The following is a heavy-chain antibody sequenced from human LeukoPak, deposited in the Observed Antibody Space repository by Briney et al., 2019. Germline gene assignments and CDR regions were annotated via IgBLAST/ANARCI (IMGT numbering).Heavy chain of an antibody. CDR1: GFTFSSYA. D-gene: IGHD3-3*02. V-gene: IGHV3-23*01. Sequence: PGGSLRLSCAASGFTFSSYAMSWVRQAPGKGLEWVSAISGSGGSTYYADSVKGRFTISRDNAKNSLYLQMNSLRAEDTAVYYCARDRPIRAFEFDIWGQGTMVTVSS. J-gene: IGHJ3*02. CDR3: ARDRPIRAFEFDI. CDR2: ISGSGGST.